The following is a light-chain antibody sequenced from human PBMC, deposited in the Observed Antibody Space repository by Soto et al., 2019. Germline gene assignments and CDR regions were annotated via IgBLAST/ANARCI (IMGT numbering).Light chain of an antibody. CDR1: QVITNY. J-gene: IGKJ4*01. Sequence: DIQMTQSPSSLSASVGDRVTITCRASQVITNYLARYQQKPGPVPKLLIYAASKLQSGVPSRFSGSGFGTDFTLTITSLQAEDVATYYCQKYNGAPLTFGGGTKVDIK. V-gene: IGKV1-27*01. CDR2: AAS. CDR3: QKYNGAPLT.